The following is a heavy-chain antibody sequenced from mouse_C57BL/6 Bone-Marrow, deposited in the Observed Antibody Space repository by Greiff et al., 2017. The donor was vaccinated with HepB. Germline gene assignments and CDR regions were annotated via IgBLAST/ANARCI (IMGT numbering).Heavy chain of an antibody. D-gene: IGHD1-1*01. J-gene: IGHJ2*01. CDR2: IDPSDSYT. Sequence: QVQLQQPGAELVRPGTSVKLSCKASGYTFTSYWMHWVKQRPGQGLEWIGVIDPSDSYTNYNQKFKGKATLTVDTSSSTAYMQLSSLTSEDSAVYYCARGTTVVATPYFDYWGQGTTLTVSS. CDR3: ARGTTVVATPYFDY. CDR1: GYTFTSYW. V-gene: IGHV1-59*01.